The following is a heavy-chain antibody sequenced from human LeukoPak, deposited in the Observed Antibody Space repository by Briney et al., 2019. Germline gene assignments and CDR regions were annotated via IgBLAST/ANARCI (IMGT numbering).Heavy chain of an antibody. Sequence: GGSLRLSCAASGFTFNNYGMHWVRQAPGKGLEWVAFIRYNGNNQYYADSVKGRFTISRDNSKNTLYLQMNSLRAEDTAVYYCAKDRGGLVGGFDYWGQGTLVTVSS. CDR1: GFTFNNYG. D-gene: IGHD2-15*01. CDR3: AKDRGGLVGGFDY. V-gene: IGHV3-30*02. CDR2: IRYNGNNQ. J-gene: IGHJ4*02.